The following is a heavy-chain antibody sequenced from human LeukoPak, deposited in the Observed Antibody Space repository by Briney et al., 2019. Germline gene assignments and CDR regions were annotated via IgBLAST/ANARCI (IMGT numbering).Heavy chain of an antibody. J-gene: IGHJ6*03. CDR2: IYYSGST. V-gene: IGHV4-59*01. CDR1: GGSISSYY. Sequence: SETLSLTCTVSGGSISSYYWSWIRQPPGKGLEWIGYIYYSGSTNYNPSLKSRVTISVDTSKNQFSLKLSSVTAADTAVYYCARDGYYDSSGYDSIDYYYYMDVWGKGTTVTVSS. D-gene: IGHD3-22*01. CDR3: ARDGYYDSSGYDSIDYYYYMDV.